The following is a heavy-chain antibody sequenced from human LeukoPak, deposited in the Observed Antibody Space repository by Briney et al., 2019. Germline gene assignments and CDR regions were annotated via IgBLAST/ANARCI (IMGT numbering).Heavy chain of an antibody. CDR2: IISKTDGGTT. CDR3: TTDSPDHLLVWFEEQTSYGMDV. V-gene: IGHV3-15*01. D-gene: IGHD3-10*01. J-gene: IGHJ6*02. Sequence: GGSLRLSCAASGFTFNNAWMSWVRQAPGKGLEWVGRIISKTDGGTTDYGAPVKGRFTISRDDSKNRLYLQMNSLKTEDTGVYYCTTDSPDHLLVWFEEQTSYGMDVWGQGTTVTVSS. CDR1: GFTFNNAW.